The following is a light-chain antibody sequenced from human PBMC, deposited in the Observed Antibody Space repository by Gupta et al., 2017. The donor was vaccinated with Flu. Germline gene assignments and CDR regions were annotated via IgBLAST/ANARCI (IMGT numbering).Light chain of an antibody. CDR2: EVS. CDR3: SSYTSISTPYV. V-gene: IGLV2-14*01. CDR1: SSDVGGYNY. J-gene: IGLJ1*01. Sequence: QSAMTQTASVSGSPGQSITISCTGTSSDVGGYNYVSWYQQHPGKDPKLMIYEVSNRPSGVSNRFSGSKSGNTTSLTISGLQDEDEADYYCSSYTSISTPYVFGTGTKVTVL.